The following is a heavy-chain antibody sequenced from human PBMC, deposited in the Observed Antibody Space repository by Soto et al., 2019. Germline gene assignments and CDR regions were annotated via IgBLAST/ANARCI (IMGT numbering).Heavy chain of an antibody. CDR1: GYTFTSYD. Sequence: QVQLLQSGAEVKRPGASVKVSCKASGYTFTSYDFNWVRQAPGQGLEWMGWVNPNSGHTDYAQKFQGRGNMTRNTSIRTAYMELSSLRSEDTAVYYCARASYLDPAFDIWGQGTMVTVSS. V-gene: IGHV1-8*01. D-gene: IGHD3-10*01. CDR3: ARASYLDPAFDI. CDR2: VNPNSGHT. J-gene: IGHJ3*02.